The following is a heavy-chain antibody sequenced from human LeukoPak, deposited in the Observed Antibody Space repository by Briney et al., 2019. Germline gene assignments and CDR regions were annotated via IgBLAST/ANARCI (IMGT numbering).Heavy chain of an antibody. Sequence: GGSLRLSCTDSGFTFSNYAMSWARQARGKGLEWVSSISGSGEKTYYEDSVKGRFTISRDNSKNTLYLQMNSLRGEDKALYYCAKDPALSDFWTGTPHGFDPWGQGTLVIVSS. V-gene: IGHV3-23*01. J-gene: IGHJ5*02. CDR3: AKDPALSDFWTGTPHGFDP. D-gene: IGHD3/OR15-3a*01. CDR1: GFTFSNYA. CDR2: ISGSGEKT.